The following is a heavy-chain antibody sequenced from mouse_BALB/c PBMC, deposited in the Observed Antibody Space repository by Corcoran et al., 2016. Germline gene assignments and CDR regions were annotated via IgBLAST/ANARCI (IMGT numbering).Heavy chain of an antibody. D-gene: IGHD4-1*01. Sequence: EVKLLVSGGGLVQPGGSLTLSCAASGFDFSIYWMSWVRQAPGKGLEWIGEINPDSSMINYTPTLKDKCIISRDNAKNTMYLQMSKVRSEDTALYYCARNWDVGFAYWGQGTLVTVSA. V-gene: IGHV4-1*02. CDR2: INPDSSMI. CDR3: ARNWDVGFAY. CDR1: GFDFSIYW. J-gene: IGHJ3*01.